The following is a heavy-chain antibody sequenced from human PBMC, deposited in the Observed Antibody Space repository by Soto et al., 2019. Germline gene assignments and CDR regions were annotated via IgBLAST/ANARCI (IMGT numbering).Heavy chain of an antibody. CDR1: GFTFSSYS. Sequence: ESGGGLVTPGGSLRLSCAASGFTFSSYSMNWVRQAPGKGLEWVSSISSSSSYIYYADSVKGRFTISRDNAKNSLYLQMNSLRAEDTAVYYCARQGQQLAQPFDYWGQGTLVTVSS. V-gene: IGHV3-21*01. D-gene: IGHD6-13*01. CDR3: ARQGQQLAQPFDY. CDR2: ISSSSSYI. J-gene: IGHJ4*02.